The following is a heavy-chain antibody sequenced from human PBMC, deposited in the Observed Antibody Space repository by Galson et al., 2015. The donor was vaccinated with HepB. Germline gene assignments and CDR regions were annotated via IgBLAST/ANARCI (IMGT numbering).Heavy chain of an antibody. CDR3: ANQQLVLNDIGY. D-gene: IGHD6-13*01. J-gene: IGHJ4*02. V-gene: IGHV3-23*01. CDR2: ISGSGGST. CDR1: GFTFSSYA. Sequence: SLRLSCAASGFTFSSYAMSWVRQAPGKGLEWVSAISGSGGSTYYADSVKGRFTISRDNSKNTLYLQMNSLRAEDTAVYYCANQQLVLNDIGYWGQGTLVTVSS.